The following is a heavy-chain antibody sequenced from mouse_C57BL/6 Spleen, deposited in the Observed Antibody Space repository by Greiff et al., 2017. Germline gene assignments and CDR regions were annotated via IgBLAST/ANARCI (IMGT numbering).Heavy chain of an antibody. CDR3: SRPYYYGSPWFAY. CDR2: IDPSDSDT. V-gene: IGHV1-52*01. J-gene: IGHJ3*01. D-gene: IGHD1-1*01. CDR1: GYTFTSYW. Sequence: QVQLQQPGAELVRPGSSVKLSCKASGYTFTSYWMHWVKQRPIQGLEWIGNIDPSDSDTHYNQKFKDKATLTVDKSSSTAYMQLSSLTSEDSAVYYCSRPYYYGSPWFAYWGQGTLVTVSA.